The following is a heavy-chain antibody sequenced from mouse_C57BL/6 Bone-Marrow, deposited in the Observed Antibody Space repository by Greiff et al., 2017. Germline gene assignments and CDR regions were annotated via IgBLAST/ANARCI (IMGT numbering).Heavy chain of an antibody. V-gene: IGHV1-19*01. J-gene: IGHJ2*01. CDR2: INPYNGGT. CDR3: ARRTTVFDY. Sequence: EVQLQQSGPVLVKPGASVKMSCKASGYTFTDYYMNWVKQSHGKSLEWIGVINPYNGGTSYNQKFKGKATLTVDKSSSTAYMELNSLTSEDSAVYYCARRTTVFDYWGQGTTLTVSS. CDR1: GYTFTDYY. D-gene: IGHD1-1*01.